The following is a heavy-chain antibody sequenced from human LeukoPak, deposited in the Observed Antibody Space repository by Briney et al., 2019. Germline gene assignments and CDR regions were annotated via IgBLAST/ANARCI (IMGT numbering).Heavy chain of an antibody. J-gene: IGHJ3*02. D-gene: IGHD6-13*01. Sequence: SETLSLTCTVSGGSISSYYWSWIRQPAGKGLEWIGRIYTSGSTSYNPSLTSRVTMSVDTSKNQFSLILTSVTAADTAVYYCARRFSSSWLFDIWGQGTMVTVSS. CDR2: IYTSGST. V-gene: IGHV4-4*07. CDR3: ARRFSSSWLFDI. CDR1: GGSISSYY.